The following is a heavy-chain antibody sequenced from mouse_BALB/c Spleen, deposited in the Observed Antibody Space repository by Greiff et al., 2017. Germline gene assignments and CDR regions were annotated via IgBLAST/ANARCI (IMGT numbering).Heavy chain of an antibody. Sequence: QQSGAELVKPGASVKLSCTASGFNIKDTYMHWVKQRPEQGLEWIGRIDPANGNTKYDPKFQGKATITADTSSNTAYLQLSSLTSEDTAVYYCAPLWDYAMDYWGQGTSVTVSS. CDR2: IDPANGNT. CDR1: GFNIKDTY. D-gene: IGHD1-1*02. V-gene: IGHV14-3*02. CDR3: APLWDYAMDY. J-gene: IGHJ4*01.